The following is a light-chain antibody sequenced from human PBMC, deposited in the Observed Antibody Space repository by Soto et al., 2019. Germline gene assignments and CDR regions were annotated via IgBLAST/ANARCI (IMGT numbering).Light chain of an antibody. CDR1: QGISSF. V-gene: IGKV1-9*01. J-gene: IGKJ4*01. CDR3: QQVESYPST. Sequence: IQLTQTPSSLSASVGDTVTITCRASQGISSFLAWYQQKPGKAPKLLIYAASSLQSGVPSRFSGSGFGTDFTLTITSLQPEDFATYYCQQVESYPSTFGGGTKVDIK. CDR2: AAS.